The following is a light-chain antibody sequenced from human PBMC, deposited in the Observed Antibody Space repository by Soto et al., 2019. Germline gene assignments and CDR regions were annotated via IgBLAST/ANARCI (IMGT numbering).Light chain of an antibody. Sequence: EIVMTQSPATLSVSPGERATLSCRASQSVGSNVIWYQQRPGQAPRLLMFSASTRATGIPARFSGSGSGTDFTLTISRLEPEDFAVYYCQQCKNWFSITFGQGTRLEI. CDR2: SAS. V-gene: IGKV3-15*01. J-gene: IGKJ5*01. CDR1: QSVGSN. CDR3: QQCKNWFSIT.